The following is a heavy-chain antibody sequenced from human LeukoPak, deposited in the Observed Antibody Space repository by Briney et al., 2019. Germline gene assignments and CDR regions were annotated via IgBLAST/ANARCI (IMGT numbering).Heavy chain of an antibody. V-gene: IGHV3-48*03. CDR2: ISNSGTTM. J-gene: IGHJ3*02. D-gene: IGHD2-15*01. CDR3: TRGDTLI. Sequence: GGTLRLFCAASGFTFSSYDMDWVRKAPGKGLEWVSYISNSGTTMNYADSVKGRFTISRDNAKNSLYLQMNSLRAEDTAVYYCTRGDTLIWGQGTMVTVSS. CDR1: GFTFSSYD.